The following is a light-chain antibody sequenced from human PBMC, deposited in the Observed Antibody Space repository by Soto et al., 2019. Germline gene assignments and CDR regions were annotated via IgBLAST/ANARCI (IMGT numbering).Light chain of an antibody. CDR2: SDS. V-gene: IGLV1-47*02. Sequence: QSVLTQPPSASGTPGQRVTISCSGSNSNIGINAVYWYQQLPGAAPTFLIYSDSQRPSGVPGRFSASKSGTSATLAISGLRSEDEADYYCAAWDDGLRGPVFGGGTKLTVL. J-gene: IGLJ3*02. CDR3: AAWDDGLRGPV. CDR1: NSNIGINA.